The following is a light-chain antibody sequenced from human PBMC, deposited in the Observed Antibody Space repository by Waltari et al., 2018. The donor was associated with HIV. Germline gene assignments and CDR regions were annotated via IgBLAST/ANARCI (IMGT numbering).Light chain of an antibody. CDR2: DVG. Sequence: QSALTQPRSVSGSPGQSVTISCTGTSSDVGGYNYVSWYQQHPGKAPKLMIYDVGKRPSGVPDRFSGSKSGNTASLTISGLQAEDEADYYCCSYAGSYTLVVFGGGTKLTVL. CDR1: SSDVGGYNY. CDR3: CSYAGSYTLVV. J-gene: IGLJ2*01. V-gene: IGLV2-11*01.